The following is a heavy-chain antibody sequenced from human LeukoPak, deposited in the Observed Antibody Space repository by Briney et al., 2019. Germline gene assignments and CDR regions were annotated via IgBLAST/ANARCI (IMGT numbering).Heavy chain of an antibody. V-gene: IGHV1-69*05. Sequence: SVKVSCKASGGTFSSYAISWVRQAPGQGLEWMGGIIPIFGTANYAQKFQGRVTITTDESTSTAYMELSSLRSEDTAVYYCATLGSRSYHFDYWGQGTLVTVSS. CDR1: GGTFSSYA. CDR2: IIPIFGTA. CDR3: ATLGSRSYHFDY. J-gene: IGHJ4*02. D-gene: IGHD1-26*01.